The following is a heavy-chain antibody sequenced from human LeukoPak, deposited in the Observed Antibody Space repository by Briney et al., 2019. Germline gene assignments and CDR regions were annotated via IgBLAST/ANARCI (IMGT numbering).Heavy chain of an antibody. J-gene: IGHJ4*02. D-gene: IGHD3-10*01. CDR1: GFTFSGYA. CDR2: ISSGGDK. CDR3: AKGYGSGNYYSDY. Sequence: GGSLRLSCVASGFTFSGYAMNWVRQAPGKGLELEWVSSISSGGDKNYADSAKGRFTTSRDNAKNSLFLQLNSLRAEDTAVYYCAKGYGSGNYYSDYWGQGTLVTASS. V-gene: IGHV3-69-1*01.